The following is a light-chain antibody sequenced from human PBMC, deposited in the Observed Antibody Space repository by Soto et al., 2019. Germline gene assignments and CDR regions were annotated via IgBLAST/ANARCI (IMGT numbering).Light chain of an antibody. J-gene: IGLJ2*01. Sequence: QSLLTQPPSASGTPGQRVTISCSGSSSNIGGNTVNWYQQLPGAAPKLLIYTNDQRPSGVPDRFSGSKSGTSASLAISGLQSEDEADYYCAAWDDSLNGVIFGGGTKLTVL. CDR2: TND. CDR1: SSNIGGNT. V-gene: IGLV1-44*01. CDR3: AAWDDSLNGVI.